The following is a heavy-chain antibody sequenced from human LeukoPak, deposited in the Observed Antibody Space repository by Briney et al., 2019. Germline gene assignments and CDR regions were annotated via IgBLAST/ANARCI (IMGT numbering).Heavy chain of an antibody. J-gene: IGHJ4*02. D-gene: IGHD6-19*01. CDR2: ISGSGGST. V-gene: IGHV3-23*01. CDR3: ARDPRAVAEGG. Sequence: GGSLRLSCAASGFTFSSYAMSWVRQAPGKGLEWVSAISGSGGSTYYADSVKGRFTISRDNAKNSLYLQMNSLRAEDTAVYYCARDPRAVAEGGWGQGTLVTVSS. CDR1: GFTFSSYA.